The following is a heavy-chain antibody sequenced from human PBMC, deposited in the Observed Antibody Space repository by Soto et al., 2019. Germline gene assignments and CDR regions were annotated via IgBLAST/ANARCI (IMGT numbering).Heavy chain of an antibody. D-gene: IGHD3-22*01. V-gene: IGHV1-69*12. Sequence: QVQLVQSGAEVKKPGSSVTVSCKASGGTFSSYAISWVRQAPGQGLEWMGGIIPIFGTANYAQKFQGRVTITADESTSTAYMELSSLRSEDTAVYYCARRTSPYYYDSSAFDYWGQGTLVTVSS. CDR2: IIPIFGTA. CDR3: ARRTSPYYYDSSAFDY. J-gene: IGHJ4*02. CDR1: GGTFSSYA.